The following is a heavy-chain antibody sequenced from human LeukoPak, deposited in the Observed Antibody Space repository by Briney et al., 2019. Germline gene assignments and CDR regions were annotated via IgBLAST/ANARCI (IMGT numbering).Heavy chain of an antibody. J-gene: IGHJ5*02. CDR1: GFTFSSYW. D-gene: IGHD6-6*01. Sequence: GGSLRLSCAASGFTFSSYWMSWVRQAPGKGLEWVANIKQDGSEKYYVDSVKGRFTISRDNAKNSLYLQMNSLRAEDTAVYYCARDGSSSKPGWFDPWGQGTLVTVSS. CDR3: ARDGSSSKPGWFDP. CDR2: IKQDGSEK. V-gene: IGHV3-7*01.